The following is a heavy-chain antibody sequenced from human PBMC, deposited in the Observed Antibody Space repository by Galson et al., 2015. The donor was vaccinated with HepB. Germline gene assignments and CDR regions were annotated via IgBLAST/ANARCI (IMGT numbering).Heavy chain of an antibody. D-gene: IGHD6-13*01. J-gene: IGHJ6*02. CDR3: AREELVQDYYYGMDV. CDR2: IIPILGIA. V-gene: IGHV1-69*04. Sequence: SVKVSCKASGGTFSSYAISWVRQAPGQGLEWMGRIIPILGIANYAQKFQGRVTITADKSTSTAYMELSSLRSEDTAVYYCAREELVQDYYYGMDVWGQGTTVTVSS. CDR1: GGTFSSYA.